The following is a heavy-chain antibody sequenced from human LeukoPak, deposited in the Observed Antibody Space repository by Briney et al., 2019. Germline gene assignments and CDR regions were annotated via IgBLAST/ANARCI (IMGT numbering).Heavy chain of an antibody. J-gene: IGHJ4*02. CDR3: ARDRGDPGGFDY. Sequence: SETLSLTCTVSGGSISSYYWSWIRQPAGKGLEWIGYIYYSGSTNYNPSLKSRVTISVDTSKNQFSLKLSSVTVADTAVYYCARDRGDPGGFDYWGQGTLVTVSS. D-gene: IGHD4-17*01. CDR1: GGSISSYY. V-gene: IGHV4-59*01. CDR2: IYYSGST.